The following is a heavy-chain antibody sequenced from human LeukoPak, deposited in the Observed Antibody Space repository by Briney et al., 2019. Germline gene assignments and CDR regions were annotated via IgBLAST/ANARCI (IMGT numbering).Heavy chain of an antibody. CDR2: ISGSGGST. D-gene: IGHD1-26*01. J-gene: IGHJ2*01. V-gene: IGHV3-23*01. Sequence: GGSLRLSCAASGLTFSSNSMNWVRQAPGKGLEWVSAISGSGGSTYYADSVKGRFTISRDNSKNTLYLQMNSLRAEDTAVYYCAKSGGSYFPWYFDLWGRGTLVTVSS. CDR1: GLTFSSNS. CDR3: AKSGGSYFPWYFDL.